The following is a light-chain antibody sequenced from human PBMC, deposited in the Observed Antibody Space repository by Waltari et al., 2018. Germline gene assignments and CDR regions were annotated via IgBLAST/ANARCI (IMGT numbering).Light chain of an antibody. Sequence: DIVMTQSPDSLALSLGERATISCKSSQSVLHASNNRNYLAWYQQRPGQSPKLLISWASTRQSGAPDRFSGSGSAADFTLTITSLQAEDVATYYCQQYYSTPLTFGGGTKVAIK. CDR1: QSVLHASNNRNY. V-gene: IGKV4-1*01. CDR3: QQYYSTPLT. J-gene: IGKJ4*01. CDR2: WAS.